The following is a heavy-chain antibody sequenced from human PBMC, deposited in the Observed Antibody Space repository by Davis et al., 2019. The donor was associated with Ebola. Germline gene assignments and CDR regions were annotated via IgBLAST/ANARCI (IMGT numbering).Heavy chain of an antibody. D-gene: IGHD3-16*01. CDR2: IFYSGIT. Sequence: LRLSCTVSGGSITSGDYYWSWIRQPPGKGLEWIGYIFYSGITYYNPSLKSRVTISVDTSKQQFSLKLSSVTAADTAVYYCARNKPVFGFWFDPWGQGTLVTVSS. CDR3: ARNKPVFGFWFDP. V-gene: IGHV4-30-4*01. J-gene: IGHJ5*02. CDR1: GGSITSGDYY.